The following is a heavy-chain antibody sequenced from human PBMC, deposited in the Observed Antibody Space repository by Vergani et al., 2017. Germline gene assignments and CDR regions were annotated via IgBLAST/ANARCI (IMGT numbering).Heavy chain of an antibody. CDR2: IDPSDSYT. Sequence: EVQLVQSGAEVKKPGESLRISCKGSGYSFTDYWITWVRQMPGKGLEWTGRIDPSDSYTDYSPSFQGHVTISADKSTSTAYLQWNSLKASATAMYYCARSQNSSGWNYWGQGTLVTVSS. V-gene: IGHV5-10-1*03. CDR1: GYSFTDYW. CDR3: ARSQNSSGWNY. J-gene: IGHJ4*02. D-gene: IGHD6-19*01.